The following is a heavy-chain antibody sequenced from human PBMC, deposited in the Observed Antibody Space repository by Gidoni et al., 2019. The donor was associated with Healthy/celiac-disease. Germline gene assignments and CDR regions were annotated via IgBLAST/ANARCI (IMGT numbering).Heavy chain of an antibody. CDR1: GGSFSGYY. CDR2: INHSGST. D-gene: IGHD6-19*01. CDR3: ARSSGWRRGYFDL. J-gene: IGHJ2*01. Sequence: QVQLQQWGAGLLKPSETLSLTCAVYGGSFSGYYWSWIRQPPGKGLEWIGEINHSGSTNYNPSLKSRVTISVDTSKNQFSLKLSSVTAADTAVYYCARSSGWRRGYFDLWGRGTLVTVSS. V-gene: IGHV4-34*01.